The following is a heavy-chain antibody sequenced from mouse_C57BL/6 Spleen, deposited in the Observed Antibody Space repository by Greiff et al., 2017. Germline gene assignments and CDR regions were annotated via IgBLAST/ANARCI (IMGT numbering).Heavy chain of an antibody. Sequence: EVKLQESGPGLVKPSQSLSLTCSVTGYSITSGYYWNWIRQFPGNKLEWMGYISYDGSNNYNPSLKNRISITRDTSKNTFFLKLNSVTTEDTATYYCARDLYGISDYWGQGTTLTVSS. J-gene: IGHJ2*01. D-gene: IGHD2-1*01. CDR2: ISYDGSN. CDR1: GYSITSGYY. CDR3: ARDLYGISDY. V-gene: IGHV3-6*01.